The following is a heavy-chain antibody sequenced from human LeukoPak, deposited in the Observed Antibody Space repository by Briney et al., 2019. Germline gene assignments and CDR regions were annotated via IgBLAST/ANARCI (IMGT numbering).Heavy chain of an antibody. CDR3: AGGSGRSGSFFYYFDN. V-gene: IGHV4-38-2*02. Sequence: PSETLSLTCTVSGYSITSGYYWGWVRQPPGEGLEWVGSIYHSGGSFYNPSLKSRVTISVDTSKNQFSLRLGSGTAADAAVYYCAGGSGRSGSFFYYFDNWGQGTLVTVSS. CDR1: GYSITSGYY. J-gene: IGHJ4*02. D-gene: IGHD3-10*01. CDR2: IYHSGGS.